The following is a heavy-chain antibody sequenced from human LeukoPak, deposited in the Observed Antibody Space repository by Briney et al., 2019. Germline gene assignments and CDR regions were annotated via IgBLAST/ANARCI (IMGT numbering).Heavy chain of an antibody. D-gene: IGHD3-3*01. V-gene: IGHV1-8*01. CDR1: GYTFTSYD. CDR2: MNPNSGNT. J-gene: IGHJ4*02. Sequence: ASVKVSCKASGYTFTSYDINWVRQATGQGLEWMGWMNPNSGNTGYAQKFQGRVTMTRDTSISTAYMELSRLRSDDTAVYYCARVGITIFGVVRGDFDYWGQGTLVTVSS. CDR3: ARVGITIFGVVRGDFDY.